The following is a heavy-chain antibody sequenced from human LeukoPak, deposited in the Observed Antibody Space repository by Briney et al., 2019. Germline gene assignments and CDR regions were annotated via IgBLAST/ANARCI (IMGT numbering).Heavy chain of an antibody. V-gene: IGHV3-23*01. D-gene: IGHD2-15*01. CDR3: ARDLGYCSGGRCYTVLDY. Sequence: GGSLRLSCAASGFTFSSYAMSWVRQAPGKGLEWVSAISGSGGSTYYADSVKGRFTISRDNSKNTLYLQMNSLRAEDTAVYYCARDLGYCSGGRCYTVLDYWGQGTLVTVSS. CDR1: GFTFSSYA. J-gene: IGHJ4*02. CDR2: ISGSGGST.